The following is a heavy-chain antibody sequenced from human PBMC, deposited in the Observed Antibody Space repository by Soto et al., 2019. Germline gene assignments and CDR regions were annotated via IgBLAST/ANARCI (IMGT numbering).Heavy chain of an antibody. CDR1: GDTFTNPG. Sequence: ASVKVSCKASGDTFTNPGISWVRQAPGQGLEWMGWVSPYNGNRYYAQKFHGRLTLTTDTSTNTAFMELRSLSPGDTAIYYCARRYGDPSSAAGFDYWGQGTLVTVSS. J-gene: IGHJ4*02. CDR2: VSPYNGNR. CDR3: ARRYGDPSSAAGFDY. D-gene: IGHD2-21*02. V-gene: IGHV1-18*01.